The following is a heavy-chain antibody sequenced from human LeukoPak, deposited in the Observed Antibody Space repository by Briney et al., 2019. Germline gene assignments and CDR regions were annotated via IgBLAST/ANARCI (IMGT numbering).Heavy chain of an antibody. CDR2: IYTAGDT. CDR3: AREVAY. Sequence: PSETLSLTCTVSGGSISSGSYYWSWIRQPAGKGLEWIGRIYTAGDTSYNPSLKSRVSISKDASKNHFSLTLRSVTAADTAVYYCAREVAYWGQGILVTVSS. V-gene: IGHV4-61*02. CDR1: GGSISSGSYY. J-gene: IGHJ4*02.